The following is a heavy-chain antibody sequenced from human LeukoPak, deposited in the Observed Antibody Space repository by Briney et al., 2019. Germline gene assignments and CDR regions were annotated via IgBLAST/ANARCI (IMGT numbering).Heavy chain of an antibody. V-gene: IGHV3-7*01. CDR2: IKQDGSEK. D-gene: IGHD2-21*01. Sequence: GGSLRLSCAASGFTFSSYAMSWVRQAPGKGLEWVANIKQDGSEKYYVDSVKGRFTISRDNAKNSLYLQMNSLRAEDTAVYYCARDRDWTWGQGTLVTVSS. J-gene: IGHJ5*02. CDR3: ARDRDWT. CDR1: GFTFSSYA.